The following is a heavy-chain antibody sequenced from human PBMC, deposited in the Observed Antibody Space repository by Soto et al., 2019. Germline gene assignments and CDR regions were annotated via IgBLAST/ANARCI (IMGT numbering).Heavy chain of an antibody. CDR3: ARHIGPESLKHGYGYLGPLRVITHY. D-gene: IGHD5-18*01. V-gene: IGHV4-39*01. CDR2: IYNSGST. CDR1: GGSISSSSYY. J-gene: IGHJ4*02. Sequence: QLQLQESGPGLVKPSETLSLTCTVSGGSISSSSYYWGWIRQPPGKGLEWIGSIYNSGSTYYNPSITSQDTICLIYSKKRFALRLGSVTASDTAVYYCARHIGPESLKHGYGYLGPLRVITHYWGQGTIVTVSS.